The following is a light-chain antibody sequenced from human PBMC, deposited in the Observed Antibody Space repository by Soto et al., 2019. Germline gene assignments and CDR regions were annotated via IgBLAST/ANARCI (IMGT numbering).Light chain of an antibody. CDR3: ASQTSPNMWI. CDR1: SSDIGKSKY. J-gene: IGLJ2*01. Sequence: QSVLTQPASVSGSPGQSITFPCTGTSSDIGKSKYVSWFQQLPGEAPRLIIYEVNSRPSGISDRFSGSKSGNSASLTISRLQPEDESTYYCASQTSPNMWIFGGGTKLTVL. CDR2: EVN. V-gene: IGLV2-14*01.